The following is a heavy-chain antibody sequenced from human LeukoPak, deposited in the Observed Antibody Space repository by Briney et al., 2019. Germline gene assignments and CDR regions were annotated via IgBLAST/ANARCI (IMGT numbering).Heavy chain of an antibody. Sequence: GESLKISCKGSGYSFAEYWIGWGRQMPGKGLEWMGIIYPGDSNTRYSPSFQGQVTFSGDKSIRTAYLQWSSLKASDTAMYYCARLTSGNPNGFVYWGQGTLVTVSS. J-gene: IGHJ4*02. V-gene: IGHV5-51*01. CDR3: ARLTSGNPNGFVY. CDR2: IYPGDSNT. CDR1: GYSFAEYW. D-gene: IGHD4-23*01.